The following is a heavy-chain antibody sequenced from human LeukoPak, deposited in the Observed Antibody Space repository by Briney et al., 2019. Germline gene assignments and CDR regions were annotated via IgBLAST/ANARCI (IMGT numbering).Heavy chain of an antibody. CDR2: ISYDGSNK. CDR3: ARAAVIVGASYFDY. D-gene: IGHD1-26*01. Sequence: GGSLRLSCAASGFTFHSYAMHWVRQAPGKGLEWVAVISYDGSNKYYADSVKGRFTISRDNSKNTLYLQMNSLRAEDTAVYYCARAAVIVGASYFDYWGQGTLVTVSS. CDR1: GFTFHSYA. V-gene: IGHV3-30-3*01. J-gene: IGHJ4*02.